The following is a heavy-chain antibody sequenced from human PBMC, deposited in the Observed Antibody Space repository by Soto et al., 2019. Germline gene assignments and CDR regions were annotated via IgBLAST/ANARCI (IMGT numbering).Heavy chain of an antibody. V-gene: IGHV3-9*01. CDR1: GFRFEDYA. J-gene: IGHJ6*02. D-gene: IGHD3-10*01. CDR3: TKASRGASSSYNYGMEV. Sequence: EVQLVESGGGLVQPGRSLRLSCAASGFRFEDYAMNWVRQPPGKGLEWVSGISWNSGTIGYAGSVKGRFTISRDNAKSSLFLQMNSLRPEDTALYYCTKASRGASSSYNYGMEVWGPGTTVTVSS. CDR2: ISWNSGTI.